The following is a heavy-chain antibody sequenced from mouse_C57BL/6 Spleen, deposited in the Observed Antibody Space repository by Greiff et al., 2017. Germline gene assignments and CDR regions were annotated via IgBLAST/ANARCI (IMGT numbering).Heavy chain of an antibody. Sequence: QVQLQQSGPGLVQPSQSLSITCTASGFSLTSYGVHWVRQPPGKGLEWLGVIWSGGSTDYNAAFISRLSISKDTTKRQVFYKMNSLQADDTAIYYCAKHGSNYGAMDYWGQGTSVTVSS. CDR3: AKHGSNYGAMDY. CDR1: GFSLTSYG. V-gene: IGHV2-4*01. D-gene: IGHD1-1*01. CDR2: IWSGGST. J-gene: IGHJ4*01.